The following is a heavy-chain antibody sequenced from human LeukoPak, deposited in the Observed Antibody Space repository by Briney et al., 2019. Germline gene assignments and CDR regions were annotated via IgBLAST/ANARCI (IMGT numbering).Heavy chain of an antibody. CDR3: ARAWYSHGTFDH. J-gene: IGHJ4*02. Sequence: SGTLSLTCDVSGGSISSGYWWSWVRHLPGKGLEWIGEIHHSGSTNYNPSLKSRVTISMDKSKNQFSVMLTPVIAADTAVYYCARAWYSHGTFDHWGQGTLVAVSS. V-gene: IGHV4-4*02. CDR2: IHHSGST. D-gene: IGHD5-18*01. CDR1: GGSISSGYW.